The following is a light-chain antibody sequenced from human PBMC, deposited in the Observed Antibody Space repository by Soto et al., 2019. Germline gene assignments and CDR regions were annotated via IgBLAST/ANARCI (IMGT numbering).Light chain of an antibody. V-gene: IGLV2-14*01. J-gene: IGLJ1*01. CDR2: EVS. Sequence: QSVLTQPASVSGSPGQSITISCTGTSSDVGGYKFVSWYQQHPGKAPNLMIYEVSNRPSGVSSRFSGSKSGNTASLTISGLQAEDEADYYCGSYTGSIYVFGTGTKVTVL. CDR3: GSYTGSIYV. CDR1: SSDVGGYKF.